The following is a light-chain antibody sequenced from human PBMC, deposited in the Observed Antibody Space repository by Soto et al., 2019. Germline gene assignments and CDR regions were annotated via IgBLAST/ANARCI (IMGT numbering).Light chain of an antibody. CDR1: QSVSSN. J-gene: IGKJ1*01. V-gene: IGKV3-20*01. Sequence: EIVMTQSPATLSVSPGERATLSCRASQSVSSNLAWYQQKPGQAPRLLIYGASSRATGIPDRFSGSGSGTDFTLTISRLEPEDFAVYYCQQYVSTPWTFGQGNKVDIK. CDR2: GAS. CDR3: QQYVSTPWT.